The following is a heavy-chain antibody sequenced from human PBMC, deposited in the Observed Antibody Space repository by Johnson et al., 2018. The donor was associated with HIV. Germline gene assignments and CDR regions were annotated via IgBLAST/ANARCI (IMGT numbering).Heavy chain of an antibody. CDR3: AKARSGGPGAFDI. V-gene: IGHV3-30-3*01. CDR2: ISYDGSNK. J-gene: IGHJ3*02. D-gene: IGHD6-19*01. CDR1: GFTFSSYA. Sequence: QVQLVESGGGLVQPGGSLRLSCAVSGFTFSSYAMHWVRQAPGKGLEWVAVISYDGSNKYYADSVKGRFTISRDNSKNTLYLQMNSLRAEDTAVYCCAKARSGGPGAFDIWGQGTMVTVSS.